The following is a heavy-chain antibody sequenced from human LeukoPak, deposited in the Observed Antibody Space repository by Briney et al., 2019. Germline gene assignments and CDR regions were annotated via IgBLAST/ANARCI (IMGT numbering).Heavy chain of an antibody. Sequence: PSETLSLTCAVSGGSINNYYWSWIRQPPGKGLEWIGYIYDSGSTNYNPSLKSRVTTSLDTSKNQVSLELSSVTAADTAVYYCVTSIALAGWGAFDVWGQGAMVTVSS. V-gene: IGHV4-59*01. CDR1: GGSINNYY. D-gene: IGHD6-13*01. J-gene: IGHJ3*01. CDR3: VTSIALAGWGAFDV. CDR2: IYDSGST.